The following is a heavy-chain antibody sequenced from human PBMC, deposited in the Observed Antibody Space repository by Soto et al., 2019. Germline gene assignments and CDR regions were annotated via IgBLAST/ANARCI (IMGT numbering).Heavy chain of an antibody. V-gene: IGHV4-34*01. J-gene: IGHJ5*02. CDR1: GGSFNGYF. D-gene: IGHD3-3*01. CDR2: MIHSGSS. Sequence: PSETLSLTCAVDGGSFNGYFWTWVRQPPGKGLEWIGEMIHSGSSNYNPSLRGRVTMSVDTSMNQFSLKLTGVTAADTGVYYCARGHQSVRFLGLWSDPWGQGTLVTVSS. CDR3: ARGHQSVRFLGLWSDP.